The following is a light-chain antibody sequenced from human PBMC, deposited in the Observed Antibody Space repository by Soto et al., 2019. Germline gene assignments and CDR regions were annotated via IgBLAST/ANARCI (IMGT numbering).Light chain of an antibody. V-gene: IGKV4-1*01. CDR1: QSVLYSSNNKNY. CDR3: QQYYSTPIT. Sequence: DIVMTQSPDSLAVSLGEGATINCKSSQSVLYSSNNKNYLAWYQQKPGQPPKLLIYWASTRESGVPDRFSGSGSGTDFTLTSSSLQAEDVAVYYCQQYYSTPITFGQGTRLEIK. J-gene: IGKJ5*01. CDR2: WAS.